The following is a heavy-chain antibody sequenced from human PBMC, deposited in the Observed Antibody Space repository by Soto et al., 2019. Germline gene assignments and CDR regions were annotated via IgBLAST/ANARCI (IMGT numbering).Heavy chain of an antibody. CDR2: ISGSGGST. J-gene: IGHJ4*02. Sequence: GGSLRLSCAASGFTFSSYAMSWVRQAPGKGLEWVSAISGSGGSTYYADSVKGRFTISRDNSKNTLYLQMNSLRAEDTAVYYCARVGDRIEYYFDYWGQGTLVTVSS. CDR3: ARVGDRIEYYFDY. D-gene: IGHD3-22*01. V-gene: IGHV3-23*01. CDR1: GFTFSSYA.